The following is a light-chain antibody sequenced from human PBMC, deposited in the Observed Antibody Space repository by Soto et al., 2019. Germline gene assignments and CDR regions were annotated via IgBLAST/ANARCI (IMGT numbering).Light chain of an antibody. CDR1: QSVSSSY. J-gene: IGKJ1*01. Sequence: EIVLTQSPGTLSLSPGERATLSCRASQSVSSSYLAWYQQKPGQAPMLLIYGASGRATGIPDRFNGSGSGTAFTLTISALEAEDFAGYYRQQYGSSPRTFGQGTKVEIK. V-gene: IGKV3-20*01. CDR2: GAS. CDR3: QQYGSSPRT.